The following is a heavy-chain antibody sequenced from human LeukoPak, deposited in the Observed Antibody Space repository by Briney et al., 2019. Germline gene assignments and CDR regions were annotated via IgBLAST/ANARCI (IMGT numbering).Heavy chain of an antibody. J-gene: IGHJ4*02. V-gene: IGHV3-23*01. Sequence: GGSLRLSCAASGFTFSSYAMSWVRQAPGKGLEWVSAISGSGGSTCYADSMKGRFTISRDNSKNTLYLQMYSLRAEDTAVYYCAKGPFYYFDYWGQGTLVTVSS. CDR1: GFTFSSYA. CDR2: ISGSGGST. CDR3: AKGPFYYFDY. D-gene: IGHD2-8*01.